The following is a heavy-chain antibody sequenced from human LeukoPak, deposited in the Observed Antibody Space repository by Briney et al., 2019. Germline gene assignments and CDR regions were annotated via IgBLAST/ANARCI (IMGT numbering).Heavy chain of an antibody. V-gene: IGHV3-74*01. J-gene: IGHJ4*02. CDR2: IDSDGRST. D-gene: IGHD2/OR15-2a*01. Sequence: GGSLRLSCAASGFTFSYHWLHWVRQAPGKGLVWVSRIDSDGRSTRYADSVKGRFTISRDNAKNMLYLQMNSLRAEDTAVYFCVRDGPGDFPVDYWGQGTLVTVSS. CDR3: VRDGPGDFPVDY. CDR1: GFTFSYHW.